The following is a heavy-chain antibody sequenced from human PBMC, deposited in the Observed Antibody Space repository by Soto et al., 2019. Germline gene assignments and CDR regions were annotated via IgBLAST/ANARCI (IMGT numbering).Heavy chain of an antibody. V-gene: IGHV3-30-3*01. Sequence: PGGSLRLSCAASGFTFSSYAMHWVRQAPGKGLEWAAVISYDGSNKYYADSVKGRFTISRDNSKNTLYLQMNSLRAEDTAVYYCARDLARFLEWLTLDYWGQGTLVTVSS. CDR1: GFTFSSYA. CDR3: ARDLARFLEWLTLDY. CDR2: ISYDGSNK. J-gene: IGHJ4*02. D-gene: IGHD3-3*01.